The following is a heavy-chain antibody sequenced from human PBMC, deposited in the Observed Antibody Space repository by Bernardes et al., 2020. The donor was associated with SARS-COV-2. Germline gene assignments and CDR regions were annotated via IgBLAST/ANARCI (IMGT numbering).Heavy chain of an antibody. V-gene: IGHV2-5*02. CDR2: LYWDDAK. J-gene: IGHJ5*02. CDR3: ARWFGMITRAWFDP. D-gene: IGHD3-16*01. Sequence: SGPTLVHPPQTLTLPCTFSGFSLSTSGLGVGWIRQPPGQALECLALLYWDDAKRYSPSLRSRLTITKDTSKNQVVLTMTNMDPVDTATYYCARWFGMITRAWFDPWGQGTLVTVSS. CDR1: GFSLSTSGLG.